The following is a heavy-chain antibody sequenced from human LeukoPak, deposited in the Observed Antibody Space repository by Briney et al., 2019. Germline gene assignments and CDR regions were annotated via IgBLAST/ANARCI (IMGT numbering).Heavy chain of an antibody. V-gene: IGHV1-8*01. Sequence: GASVKVSCKASGYTFTSYDIKWVRQATGQGLEWMGWMNPNSGNTGYAQKFQGRVTMTRNTSTSTAYMELSSLRSEDTAVYYCATHPHDFWSGYSFYYYYYGMDVWGQGTTVTVSS. D-gene: IGHD3-3*01. CDR1: GYTFTSYD. CDR3: ATHPHDFWSGYSFYYYYYGMDV. CDR2: MNPNSGNT. J-gene: IGHJ6*02.